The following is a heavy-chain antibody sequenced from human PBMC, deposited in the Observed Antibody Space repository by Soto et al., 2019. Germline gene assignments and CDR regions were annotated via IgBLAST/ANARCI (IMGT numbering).Heavy chain of an antibody. D-gene: IGHD6-13*01. CDR1: GFTFSSYW. J-gene: IGHJ3*02. V-gene: IGHV3-7*01. CDR3: ARGIAAAGTDAFDI. CDR2: IKQDGSEK. Sequence: GGSLRLSCAASGFTFSSYWMSWVRQAPGKGLEWVANIKQDGSEKYYVDSVKGRFTISRDNAKNSLYLQMNSLRAEDTAVYYCARGIAAAGTDAFDIWGQETMVTVSS.